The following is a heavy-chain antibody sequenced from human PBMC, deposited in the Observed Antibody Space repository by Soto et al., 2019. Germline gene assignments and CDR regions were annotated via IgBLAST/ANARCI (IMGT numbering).Heavy chain of an antibody. Sequence: GGSLRLSCAASGFTFSTHSMNWVRQAPGKGLEWISYITGSDVTMYADSVKGRFTISRDNAKNSLYLQMNSLRGEDTAVYFCVGEVGFQLIYWGQGTLVTVSS. CDR3: VGEVGFQLIY. J-gene: IGHJ4*02. CDR2: ITGSDVTM. D-gene: IGHD2-2*01. V-gene: IGHV3-48*01. CDR1: GFTFSTHS.